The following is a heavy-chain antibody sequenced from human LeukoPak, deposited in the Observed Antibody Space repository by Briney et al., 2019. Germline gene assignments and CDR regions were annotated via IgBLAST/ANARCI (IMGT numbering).Heavy chain of an antibody. D-gene: IGHD3-10*01. CDR3: ARDRVLQIDYFDY. J-gene: IGHJ4*02. Sequence: GGSLRLSCAASGFTFSSYWMSWVRQAPGKGLEWVANIKQDGSEKYYVDSVKGRFTISRDNAKNSLYLQMNSLRAEDTAVYYCARDRVLQIDYFDYWGQGTLVTVSS. V-gene: IGHV3-7*01. CDR2: IKQDGSEK. CDR1: GFTFSSYW.